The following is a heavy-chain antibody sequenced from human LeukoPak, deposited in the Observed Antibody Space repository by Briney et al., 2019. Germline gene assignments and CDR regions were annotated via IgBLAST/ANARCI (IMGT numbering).Heavy chain of an antibody. J-gene: IGHJ4*02. CDR1: GYTFTGYY. CDR3: AKGDYGDSGDLCFDY. V-gene: IGHV1-2*02. D-gene: IGHD4-17*01. Sequence: GSSVNVPCKASGYTFTGYYMHWVRQAPGQGRDWMGWINPNSGGTNYAKKFQGRVTMTRDTSISTAYMELSRLRSDDTAVYYCAKGDYGDSGDLCFDYWGQGTLVTVSS. CDR2: INPNSGGT.